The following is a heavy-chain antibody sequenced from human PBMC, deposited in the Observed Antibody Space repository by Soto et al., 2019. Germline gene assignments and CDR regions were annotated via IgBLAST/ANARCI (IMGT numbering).Heavy chain of an antibody. Sequence: GGSLRLSCTASGFTFSSFGMTWVRQAPGKGLEWVSTVNGGGDSTHYADSVKGRFSIFRDNSKNTVYLQMNSLRAEDSAIYYCVKDVGYGFILYDFWGQGTLVTVSS. V-gene: IGHV3-23*01. J-gene: IGHJ4*02. CDR1: GFTFSSFG. CDR2: VNGGGDST. CDR3: VKDVGYGFILYDF. D-gene: IGHD3-16*01.